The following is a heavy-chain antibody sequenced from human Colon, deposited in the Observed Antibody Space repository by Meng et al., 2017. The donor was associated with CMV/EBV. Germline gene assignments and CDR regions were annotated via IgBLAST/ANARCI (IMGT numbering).Heavy chain of an antibody. Sequence: ETLSLTCSVSGASISSYYWSWIRQPPGKGLEWVAGLSGSGVTTYYAESAKGRFTISRDNSNNTLFLQMNALRAEDTAVYYCAKGAEYSNFWTAPEWGQGTLVTVSS. CDR2: LSGSGVTT. V-gene: IGHV3-23*01. J-gene: IGHJ4*02. CDR1: GASISSYY. D-gene: IGHD3/OR15-3a*01. CDR3: AKGAEYSNFWTAPE.